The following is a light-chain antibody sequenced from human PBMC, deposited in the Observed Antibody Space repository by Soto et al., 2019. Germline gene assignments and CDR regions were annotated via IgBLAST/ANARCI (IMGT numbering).Light chain of an antibody. J-gene: IGKJ1*01. CDR3: QQYNNWPPWT. Sequence: EFVLTQSACTLSLSPGERATLSCRASQTINNNVAWYQLKDGQVPRLVIYGASTRATDIPARFSGSGSGTDFTLTISSLQSEDFAVYYCQQYNNWPPWTFGQGTKVDIK. CDR1: QTINNN. V-gene: IGKV3-15*01. CDR2: GAS.